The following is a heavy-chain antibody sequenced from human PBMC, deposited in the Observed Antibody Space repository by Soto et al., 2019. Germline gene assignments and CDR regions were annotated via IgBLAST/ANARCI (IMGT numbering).Heavy chain of an antibody. J-gene: IGHJ4*02. CDR2: IKQDGSEK. D-gene: IGHD3-22*01. CDR3: ARGDYFDSRFDQ. CDR1: GFQFSTNW. Sequence: GGSLRLSCAASGFQFSTNWMNWVRQAPGKGLEWVADIKQDGSEKYYVDSVKGRFTISRDNAKNSLYLQMTSLRAEDTAVYYCARGDYFDSRFDQWGQGTLVTVSP. V-gene: IGHV3-7*03.